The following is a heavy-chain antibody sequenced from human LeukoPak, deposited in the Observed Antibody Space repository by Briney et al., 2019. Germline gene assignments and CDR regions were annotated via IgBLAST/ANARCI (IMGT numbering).Heavy chain of an antibody. CDR3: ARVLTDDSSGYYGY. D-gene: IGHD3-22*01. CDR2: IIPILDIA. Sequence: SVKVSCKASGGTFSSYAISWVRQAPGQGLEWMGRIIPILDIANYAQKFQGRVTITADKSTSTAYMELSSLRSEDTAVYYCARVLTDDSSGYYGYWGQGTLVTVSS. J-gene: IGHJ4*02. CDR1: GGTFSSYA. V-gene: IGHV1-69*04.